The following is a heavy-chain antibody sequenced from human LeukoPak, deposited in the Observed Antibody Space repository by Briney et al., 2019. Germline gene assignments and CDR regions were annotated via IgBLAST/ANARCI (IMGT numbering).Heavy chain of an antibody. J-gene: IGHJ4*02. CDR2: IYYSGST. Sequence: SETLSLTCTVSGGSISSSNYYWGWIRQPPGKGLEWIGSIYYSGSTYYNPSLKSRVTISVDTSKNQFSLKLSSVTAADTAVYYCAGNIVVVPAAIVHGDYWGQGTLVTVSS. CDR3: AGNIVVVPAAIVHGDY. D-gene: IGHD2-2*01. CDR1: GGSISSSNYY. V-gene: IGHV4-39*01.